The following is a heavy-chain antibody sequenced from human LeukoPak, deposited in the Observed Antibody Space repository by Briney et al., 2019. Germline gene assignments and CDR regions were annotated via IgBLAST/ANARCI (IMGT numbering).Heavy chain of an antibody. V-gene: IGHV3-74*01. Sequence: PGGSLRLSCAASGFTFSNYWMHWVRQAPGKGLVWVSRIKGDGSHTVYADSVKGRFTISRDNAKNTLYLQMKSLRDEDTAVYYCVRDWDHFDFDSWGQGTLVTVS. D-gene: IGHD1-14*01. J-gene: IGHJ5*01. CDR1: GFTFSNYW. CDR2: IKGDGSHT. CDR3: VRDWDHFDFDS.